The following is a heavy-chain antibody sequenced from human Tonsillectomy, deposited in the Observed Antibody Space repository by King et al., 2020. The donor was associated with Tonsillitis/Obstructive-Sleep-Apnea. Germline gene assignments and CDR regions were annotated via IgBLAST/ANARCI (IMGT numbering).Heavy chain of an antibody. D-gene: IGHD6-13*01. CDR3: ARISPDAAAVGNYYYMDV. V-gene: IGHV2-70*10. CDR1: GFSLSTSGMC. CDR2: IDWDDDK. Sequence: FTLQESGPALVKPTQTLTLTCTFSGFSLSTSGMCVSWIRQPPGKALEWVARIDWDDDKYYSTSLKTRLTISKDTSKNQVVLTMTNMDPVDTATYYCARISPDAAAVGNYYYMDVWGKGTTVTVSS. J-gene: IGHJ6*03.